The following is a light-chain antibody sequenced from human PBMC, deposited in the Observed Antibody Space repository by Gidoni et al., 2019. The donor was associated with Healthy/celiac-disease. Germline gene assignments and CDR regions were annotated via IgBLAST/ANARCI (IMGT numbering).Light chain of an antibody. V-gene: IGKV1-39*01. J-gene: IGKJ4*01. CDR1: QSISSY. CDR3: QQSYSTPPALT. Sequence: DIQMTQSTSSLSASVGDRFTITCRASQSISSYLTWYQQKPGKAPKLLIYAASSLQSGVPSRFSGSGSGTDFTLTISSLQPEDFATYYCQQSYSTPPALTFXGXTKVEIK. CDR2: AAS.